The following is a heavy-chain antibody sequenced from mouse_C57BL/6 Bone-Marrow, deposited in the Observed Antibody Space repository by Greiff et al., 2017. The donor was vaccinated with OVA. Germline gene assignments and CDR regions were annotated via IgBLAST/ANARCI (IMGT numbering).Heavy chain of an antibody. Sequence: QVQLQQSGAELVRPGASVTLSCKASGYTFTDYEMHWVKQTPVHGLEWIGAIDPETGGTAYNQKFKGKAILTADKSSSTAYMELRSLTSEDSAVYYCTSSPYYFDYWGQGTTLTVSS. V-gene: IGHV1-15*01. CDR3: TSSPYYFDY. CDR1: GYTFTDYE. J-gene: IGHJ2*01. CDR2: IDPETGGT.